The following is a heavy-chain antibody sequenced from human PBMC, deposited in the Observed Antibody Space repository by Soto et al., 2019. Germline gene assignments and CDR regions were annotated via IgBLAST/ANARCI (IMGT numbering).Heavy chain of an antibody. D-gene: IGHD2-21*01. CDR1: GGSISSYY. CDR2: IYYSGST. J-gene: IGHJ5*02. V-gene: IGHV4-59*01. CDR3: ARGGPIFTGWFDP. Sequence: SETLSLTCTVSGGSISSYYWSWIRQPPGKGLEWIGYIYYSGSTNYNPSLKSRVTISVDTSKNQFSLKLSSVTAADTAVYYCARGGPIFTGWFDPWGQGTLVTLSS.